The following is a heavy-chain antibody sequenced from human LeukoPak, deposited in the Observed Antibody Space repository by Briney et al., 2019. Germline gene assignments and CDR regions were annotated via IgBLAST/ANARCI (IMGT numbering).Heavy chain of an antibody. J-gene: IGHJ4*02. CDR2: ISAYNGNT. D-gene: IGHD3-22*01. CDR3: ARARGYYDSSGYCFDY. V-gene: IGHV1-18*01. Sequence: ASVKVPCKASGYTFTSYGISWARQAPGQGPEWMGWISAYNGNTNYAQKLQGRVTMTTDTSTSTAYMELRSLRSDDTAVYYCARARGYYDSSGYCFDYWGQGTLVTVSS. CDR1: GYTFTSYG.